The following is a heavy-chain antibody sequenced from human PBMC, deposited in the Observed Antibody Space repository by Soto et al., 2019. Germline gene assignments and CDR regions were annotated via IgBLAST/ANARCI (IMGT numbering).Heavy chain of an antibody. Sequence: QVQLVQSGAEVKKPGASVKVSCKASGYTFTGYYMHWVRQAPGQGLEWMGWINTNSGGTNYAQKFQGWVTMTRDTSISTAYMELSRRRSDDTAVYYCARAPHFWSGYSGGYGMDVWGQGTTVTVSS. CDR3: ARAPHFWSGYSGGYGMDV. J-gene: IGHJ6*02. CDR2: INTNSGGT. D-gene: IGHD3-3*01. CDR1: GYTFTGYY. V-gene: IGHV1-2*04.